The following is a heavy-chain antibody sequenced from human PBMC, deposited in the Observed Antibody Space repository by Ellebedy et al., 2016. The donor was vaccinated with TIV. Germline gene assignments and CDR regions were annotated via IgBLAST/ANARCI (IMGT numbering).Heavy chain of an antibody. Sequence: SVKVSCKASGGTFISYAISWVRQAPGQGLEWMGRIIPILGITNYAQKFQGRVTITADRSTSTAYMELSSLRSEDTADYYCSTQDNFDSSGFYSSFVYWGQGTLLTVSS. J-gene: IGHJ4*02. CDR3: STQDNFDSSGFYSSFVY. CDR1: GGTFISYA. CDR2: IIPILGIT. V-gene: IGHV1-69*04. D-gene: IGHD3-22*01.